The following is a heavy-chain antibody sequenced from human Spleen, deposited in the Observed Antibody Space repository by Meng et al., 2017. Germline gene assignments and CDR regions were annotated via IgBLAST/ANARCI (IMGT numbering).Heavy chain of an antibody. D-gene: IGHD3-22*01. V-gene: IGHV3-7*01. J-gene: IGHJ6*02. CDR3: TRDSSGFYSQDYFYAIDV. Sequence: GESLKISCAASGFTFSSYWMSWVRQAPGKGLEWVANIKQDGSEKHYVDSVKGRFTISRDNAKNSLYLQMNSLRAEDTALYYCTRDSSGFYSQDYFYAIDVWGQGAMVTVSS. CDR1: GFTFSSYW. CDR2: IKQDGSEK.